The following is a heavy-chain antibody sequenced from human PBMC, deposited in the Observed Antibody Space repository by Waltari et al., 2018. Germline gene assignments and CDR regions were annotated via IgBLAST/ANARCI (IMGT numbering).Heavy chain of an antibody. CDR2: NNYSGST. D-gene: IGHD3-22*01. CDR3: ARQPRPRGYYYDSSGYYPYFDY. J-gene: IGHJ4*02. CDR1: GGSISSSSYY. V-gene: IGHV4-39*01. Sequence: QLQLQESGPGLVKPSETLSLTCTVSGGSISSSSYYWGWIRQPPGKGLEWIGSNNYSGSTYYNPSLKIRVTISGDTSKNQSSLKLSLVTAADTDVYYCARQPRPRGYYYDSSGYYPYFDYWGQGTLVTVSS.